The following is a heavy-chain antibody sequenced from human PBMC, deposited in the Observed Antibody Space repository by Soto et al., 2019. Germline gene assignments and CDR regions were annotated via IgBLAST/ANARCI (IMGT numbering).Heavy chain of an antibody. J-gene: IGHJ6*02. Sequence: QVYLVESGGGVVQPGRSLRLSCAASGLTFSSYGMNWVRQGPGKGLEWGAVISYDGRNKYYADSVKGRFTISRYHAKNTLYLQMNSLRAEDTAVYYCAKSATAEYYYYGMDVWGQGTTVTVSS. CDR2: ISYDGRNK. CDR3: AKSATAEYYYYGMDV. CDR1: GLTFSSYG. D-gene: IGHD1-26*01. V-gene: IGHV3-30*18.